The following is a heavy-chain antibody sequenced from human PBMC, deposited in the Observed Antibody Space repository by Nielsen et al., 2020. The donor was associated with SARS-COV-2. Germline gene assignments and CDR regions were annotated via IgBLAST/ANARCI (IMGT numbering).Heavy chain of an antibody. CDR2: ISYDGSVQ. Sequence: GGSLRLSCAASGFRFTSYSMNWVRQAPGKGLEWVTFISYDGSVQYYADSVKGRFTISTDISKNTLYLQMNSLRAEDTAVYYCTKGAQLGDYWGQGTLVTVSS. D-gene: IGHD6-13*01. CDR3: TKGAQLGDY. J-gene: IGHJ4*02. CDR1: GFRFTSYS. V-gene: IGHV3-30*18.